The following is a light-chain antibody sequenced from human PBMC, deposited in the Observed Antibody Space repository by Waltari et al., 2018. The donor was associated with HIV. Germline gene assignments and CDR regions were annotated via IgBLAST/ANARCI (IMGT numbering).Light chain of an antibody. Sequence: QSALTQPASVSGSPGQSITISCTGTSSDVGGYKYVSWYQQYQGKAPKLIIDDVTNRPSGVSNRLAGSKSGNTASLTSSGLQAEDEADYYCCSYTSSITGRVFGTGTKVTVL. CDR1: SSDVGGYKY. CDR3: CSYTSSITGRV. CDR2: DVT. J-gene: IGLJ1*01. V-gene: IGLV2-14*03.